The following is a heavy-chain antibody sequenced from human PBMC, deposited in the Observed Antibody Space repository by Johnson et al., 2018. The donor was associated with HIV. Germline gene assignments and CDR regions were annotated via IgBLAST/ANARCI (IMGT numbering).Heavy chain of an antibody. CDR1: GFTFSSYG. CDR3: ARVVRYGFDI. V-gene: IGHV3-23*04. Sequence: VQLVESGGGVVQPGGSLRLSCAASGFTFSSYGMHWVRQAPGKGLEWVSAITGSGAITYYADSVKGRLTISRDNSKNTLYLQMNSLRAEGTAVYYCARVVRYGFDIWGQGTMVTVSS. J-gene: IGHJ3*02. CDR2: ITGSGAIT. D-gene: IGHD4-17*01.